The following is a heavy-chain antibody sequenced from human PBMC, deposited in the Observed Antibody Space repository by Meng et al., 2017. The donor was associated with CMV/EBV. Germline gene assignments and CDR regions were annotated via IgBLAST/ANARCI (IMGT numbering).Heavy chain of an antibody. D-gene: IGHD4-17*01. Sequence: SLKISCAASGFTFDDYAMHWVRQAPGKGLEWVSGISWNSGSIGYADSVKGRFTISRDNAKNSLYLQMSSLRAEDTAVYYCARGVNPTVTTHWFDPWGQGALVTVSS. V-gene: IGHV3-9*01. CDR2: ISWNSGSI. CDR3: ARGVNPTVTTHWFDP. CDR1: GFTFDDYA. J-gene: IGHJ5*02.